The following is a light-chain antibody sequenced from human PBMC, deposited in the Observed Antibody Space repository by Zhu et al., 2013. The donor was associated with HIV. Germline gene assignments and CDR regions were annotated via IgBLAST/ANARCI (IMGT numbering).Light chain of an antibody. CDR1: SSDIGDYNY. CDR3: CSYTTSTTWV. Sequence: QSALTQPASVSGSPGQSITISCTGTSSDIGDYNYVSWYQQHPGKVPKLMIYEVTNRPSGVSNRFSGSKSGNTASLTISGLQAEDEADYYCCSYTTSTTWVFGGGTKLTVL. V-gene: IGLV2-14*01. CDR2: EVT. J-gene: IGLJ3*02.